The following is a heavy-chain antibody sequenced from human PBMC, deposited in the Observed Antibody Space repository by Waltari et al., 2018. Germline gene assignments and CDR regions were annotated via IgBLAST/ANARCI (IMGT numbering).Heavy chain of an antibody. CDR3: TRGWLRTGFDY. V-gene: IGHV6-1*01. D-gene: IGHD5-12*01. J-gene: IGHJ4*02. CDR2: TYYKSKWNI. Sequence: QLHESAPGRVEHSKSLASTCGVDGDGVRNAGWNWIRQSPSRGLEWLGRTYYKSKWNIDYAVTVQSRININADPSKNQVSLQLNSVTPEDTAVYYCTRGWLRTGFDYWGQGISVTVSS. CDR1: GDGVRNAG.